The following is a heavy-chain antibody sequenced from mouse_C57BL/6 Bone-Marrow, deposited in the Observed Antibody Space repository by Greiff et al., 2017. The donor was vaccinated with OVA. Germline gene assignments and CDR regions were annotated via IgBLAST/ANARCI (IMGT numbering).Heavy chain of an antibody. J-gene: IGHJ2*01. CDR1: GYTFTSYG. V-gene: IGHV1-81*01. Sequence: QVQLQQSGAELARPGASVKLSCKASGYTFTSYGISWVKQRTGQGLEWIGEIYPRSGNTYYNEKFKGKATLTADKSSSTAYMELRSLTSEDSAVYYCARERTHTVVVDYWGQGTTLTVSS. D-gene: IGHD1-1*01. CDR2: IYPRSGNT. CDR3: ARERTHTVVVDY.